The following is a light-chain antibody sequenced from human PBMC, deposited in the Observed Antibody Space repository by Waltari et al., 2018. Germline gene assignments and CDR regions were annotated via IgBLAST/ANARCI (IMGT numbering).Light chain of an antibody. CDR1: QSISSY. J-gene: IGKJ5*01. CDR2: AAS. Sequence: DIQMTQSPSSLSASVGDRVTITCRASQSISSYLNWYQQKPGKAPKLLIYAASSLQSGVQSRFSGSGPGTDFTLTISRLQPEDFATYYCQQSYSTPITFGQGTRLEIK. CDR3: QQSYSTPIT. V-gene: IGKV1-39*01.